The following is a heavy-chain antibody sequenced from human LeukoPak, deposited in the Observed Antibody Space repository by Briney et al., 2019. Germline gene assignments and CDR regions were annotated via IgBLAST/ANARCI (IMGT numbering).Heavy chain of an antibody. CDR3: ARPYYDSSGYADY. CDR1: GGSFSGYY. J-gene: IGHJ4*02. V-gene: IGHV4-34*01. D-gene: IGHD3-22*01. Sequence: SETLSLTCAVYGGSFSGYYWSWIRQPPGKGLEWLGEINHSGSTNYNPSLKSRLTISVDTSKNHFSLKLSSVTAADTAVYYCARPYYDSSGYADYWGQGTLVTVSS. CDR2: INHSGST.